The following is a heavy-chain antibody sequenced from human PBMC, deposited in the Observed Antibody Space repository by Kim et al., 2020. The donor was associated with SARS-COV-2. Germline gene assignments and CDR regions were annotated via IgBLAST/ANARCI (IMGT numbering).Heavy chain of an antibody. CDR2: ISSDGSNK. D-gene: IGHD5-18*01. Sequence: GGSLRLSCVASGFTFSTYGMHWVRQAPGKGLEWVAVISSDGSNKYYADSVKGRFTISRDKSKNTLYLQMNSLRAEDTAVYYCAKGYSYDYYYHGVDVWGQGTSVTVSS. CDR3: AKGYSYDYYYHGVDV. CDR1: GFTFSTYG. J-gene: IGHJ6*02. V-gene: IGHV3-30*18.